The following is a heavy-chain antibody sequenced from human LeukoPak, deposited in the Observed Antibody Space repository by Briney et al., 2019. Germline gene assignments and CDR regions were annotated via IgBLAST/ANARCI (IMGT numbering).Heavy chain of an antibody. J-gene: IGHJ6*03. CDR3: ARDLLRLNYYYMDV. Sequence: SQTLSLTCTVSGGSISSGSYYWSWIRQPAGKGLEWIGRIYTSGSTNYNPSLKSRVTISVDTSKNQFSLKLSSVTAADTAAYYCARDLLRLNYYYMDVWGKGTTVTVSS. CDR1: GGSISSGSYY. CDR2: IYTSGST. D-gene: IGHD3-3*01. V-gene: IGHV4-61*02.